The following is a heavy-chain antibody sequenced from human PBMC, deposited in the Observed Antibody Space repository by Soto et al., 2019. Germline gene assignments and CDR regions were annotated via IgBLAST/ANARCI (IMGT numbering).Heavy chain of an antibody. CDR2: ISSSSSTI. J-gene: IGHJ4*02. D-gene: IGHD4-17*01. CDR3: ARNDYGDLIDH. Sequence: GGSLRLSCAASGFTFSSYSMNWVRQAPGKGLEWVSYISSSSSTIYYADSVKGRFTISRDNAKNSLYLQMNSLRAEDTAVYYCARNDYGDLIDHWGQGTLVTVSS. V-gene: IGHV3-48*01. CDR1: GFTFSSYS.